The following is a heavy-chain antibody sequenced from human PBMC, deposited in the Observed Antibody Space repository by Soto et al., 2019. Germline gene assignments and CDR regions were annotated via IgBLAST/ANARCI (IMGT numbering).Heavy chain of an antibody. V-gene: IGHV4-34*01. D-gene: IGHD6-19*01. Sequence: SETLSLTCAVYGGSFSGYYWSWIRQPPGKGLEWIGEINHSGSTNYSPSLKSRVTISVDTSKNQFSLKLSSVTAADTAVYYCARGAVAATSHFDYWGQGTLVTVSS. CDR3: ARGAVAATSHFDY. CDR1: GGSFSGYY. CDR2: INHSGST. J-gene: IGHJ4*02.